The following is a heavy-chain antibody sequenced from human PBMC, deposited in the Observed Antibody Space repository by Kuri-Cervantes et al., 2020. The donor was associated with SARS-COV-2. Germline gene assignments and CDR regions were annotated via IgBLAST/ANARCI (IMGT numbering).Heavy chain of an antibody. CDR1: ETTFPNYD. CDR3: YCAPKEGFDS. J-gene: IGHJ4*02. CDR2: VKTISGNT. V-gene: IGHV1-8*01. Sequence: ASVKVSCKAPETTFPNYDINWVRQATGQGLEWMGMVKTISGNTLYAQIFQGRVTMTRDTSTSTVYLELSSLTSEDTAIYYCYCAPKEGFDSWGRGTLVTVSS. D-gene: IGHD2-21*01.